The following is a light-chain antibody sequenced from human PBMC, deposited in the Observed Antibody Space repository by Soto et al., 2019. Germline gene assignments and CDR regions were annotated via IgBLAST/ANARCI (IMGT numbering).Light chain of an antibody. CDR1: QSVSNSY. CDR3: QQYVSSLWT. V-gene: IGKV3-20*01. J-gene: IGKJ1*01. Sequence: EIVLTQSPGTLSLSPGERATLSCRASQSVSNSYLAWYQQKPGQAPRLLIYGASSRATGIPDRFSGSGSGTDFTLTISRLEPEDFAVYYCQQYVSSLWTFGQGTKVEIK. CDR2: GAS.